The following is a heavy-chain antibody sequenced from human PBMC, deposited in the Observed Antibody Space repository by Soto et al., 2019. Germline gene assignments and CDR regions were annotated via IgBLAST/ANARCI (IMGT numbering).Heavy chain of an antibody. J-gene: IGHJ4*02. CDR3: AHRAVLCSGGTCYSHPFDS. CDR1: GFSFNTTGVG. D-gene: IGHD2-15*01. CDR2: IYWDDDK. Sequence: QITLKESGPTLVKPTQTLTLTCTFSGFSFNTTGVGVGWIRQPPGKALEWLAIIYWDDDKRYSPSLKSRLTITTDTSKNQVVLTVANMDPADTATYFCAHRAVLCSGGTCYSHPFDSWGQGTLVTVSS. V-gene: IGHV2-5*02.